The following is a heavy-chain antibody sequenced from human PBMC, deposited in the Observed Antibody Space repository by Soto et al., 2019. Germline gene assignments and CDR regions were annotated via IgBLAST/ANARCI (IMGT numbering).Heavy chain of an antibody. D-gene: IGHD4-17*01. CDR2: LYYTGST. V-gene: IGHV4-39*01. CDR1: GVSISTVAHY. Sequence: SETLSHTSSNSGVSISTVAHYWDWVRQPPGKGLEWIGSLYYTGSTYYNPSLKSRAAISIDTSKNQFSLNLMSTTAADTAVYYCARRYGYYFDYWGQG. J-gene: IGHJ4*02. CDR3: ARRYGYYFDY.